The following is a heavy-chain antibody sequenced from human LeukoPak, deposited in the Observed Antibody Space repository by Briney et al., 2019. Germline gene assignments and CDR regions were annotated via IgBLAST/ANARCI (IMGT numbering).Heavy chain of an antibody. Sequence: PSETLSLTCTVSGGSISSYYWSWIRQPPGKGLERIGYIYYSGSTNYNPSIKSRVTISVDTSKNQFSLKLSSVTAADTAVYYCARGAITMVRGVIITAFVYWGQGTLVTVSS. CDR1: GGSISSYY. CDR3: ARGAITMVRGVIITAFVY. D-gene: IGHD3-10*01. J-gene: IGHJ4*02. CDR2: IYYSGST. V-gene: IGHV4-59*01.